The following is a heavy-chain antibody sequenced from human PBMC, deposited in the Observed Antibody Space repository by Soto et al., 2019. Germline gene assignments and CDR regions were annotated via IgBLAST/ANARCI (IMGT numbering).Heavy chain of an antibody. CDR3: ARDQSGYSGMDV. D-gene: IGHD5-12*01. CDR1: GGSISSYY. CDR2: IYYSGST. V-gene: IGHV4-59*01. Sequence: PSETLSLICTVSGGSISSYYWSWIRQPPGKGLEWIGYIYYSGSTNYNPSLKSRVTISVDTSKNQFSLKLSSVTAADTAVYYCARDQSGYSGMDVWGQGTTVTV. J-gene: IGHJ6*02.